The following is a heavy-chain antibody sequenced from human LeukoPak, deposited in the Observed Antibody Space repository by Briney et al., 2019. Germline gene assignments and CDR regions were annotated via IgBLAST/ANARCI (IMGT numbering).Heavy chain of an antibody. D-gene: IGHD3-10*01. CDR3: ARDSPNYYGSGSYSPTWYYGMDV. V-gene: IGHV3-53*01. CDR1: GFTVSSNY. CDR2: IYSGGST. Sequence: GGSLILSCAASGFTVSSNYMSWVRQAPGKGLEWVSVIYSGGSTYYADSVKGRFTISRDNSKNTLYLQMNSLRAEDTAVYYCARDSPNYYGSGSYSPTWYYGMDVWGQGTTVTVSS. J-gene: IGHJ6*02.